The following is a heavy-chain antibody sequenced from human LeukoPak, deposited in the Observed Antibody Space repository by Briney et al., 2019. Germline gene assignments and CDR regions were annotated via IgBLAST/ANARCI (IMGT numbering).Heavy chain of an antibody. D-gene: IGHD2-2*01. CDR1: GFTFSRYA. V-gene: IGHV3-7*01. Sequence: TGGSLRLSCSASGFTFSRYAMNWVRQAPGKGLEWVANINEDGSEKYYVDSVRGRFTISRDNAKNSLYLQMNSLRAEDTAVYYCARDCSSTSCPPFDYWGQGTLVTVSS. CDR3: ARDCSSTSCPPFDY. J-gene: IGHJ4*02. CDR2: INEDGSEK.